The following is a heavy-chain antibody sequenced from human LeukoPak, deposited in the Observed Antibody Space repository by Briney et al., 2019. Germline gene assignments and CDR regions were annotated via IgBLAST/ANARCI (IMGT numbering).Heavy chain of an antibody. J-gene: IGHJ4*02. Sequence: PSESLTLTCTVSGGSISSGDYYWRWIRQPPGKGLEWIGYIYYSGSTYYNPSLKSRVTISVDTSKNQFSLKLSSVTAADTAVYYCARDNDSSGYYDYWGQGTLVTVSS. V-gene: IGHV4-30-4*01. CDR3: ARDNDSSGYYDY. CDR2: IYYSGST. D-gene: IGHD3-22*01. CDR1: GGSISSGDYY.